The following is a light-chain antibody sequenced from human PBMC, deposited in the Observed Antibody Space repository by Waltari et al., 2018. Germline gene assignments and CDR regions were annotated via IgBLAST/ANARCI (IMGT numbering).Light chain of an antibody. CDR1: TFGTMS. CDR3: QSWDASTDHT. Sequence: SYVLTQPPSVSAAPGQTATITCGGDTFGTMSVHWYRRRPGQAPVLVDFDDGARPTEIPERISASNSEDAATRTSSRVEAGEEAEYFCQSWDASTDHTFGGGTKLTVL. CDR2: DDG. J-gene: IGLJ2*01. V-gene: IGLV3-21*02.